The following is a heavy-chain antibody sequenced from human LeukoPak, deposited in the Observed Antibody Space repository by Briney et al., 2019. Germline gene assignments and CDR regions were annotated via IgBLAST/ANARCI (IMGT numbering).Heavy chain of an antibody. V-gene: IGHV1-46*01. D-gene: IGHD5-24*01. CDR3: ARIRDGYNDAYDL. J-gene: IGHJ3*01. CDR2: INPSGGTT. Sequence: ASVKVSCKASGYTFPSYYMHWVRQAPGQGLEWLGLINPSGGTTSYTQNFQGRVTLTRDTSTSTVYMELSSLRSEDTAIYYCARIRDGYNDAYDLWGQGTVVTVPS. CDR1: GYTFPSYY.